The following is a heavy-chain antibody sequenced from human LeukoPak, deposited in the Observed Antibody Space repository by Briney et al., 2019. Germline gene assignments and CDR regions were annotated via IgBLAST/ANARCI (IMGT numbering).Heavy chain of an antibody. Sequence: PGGSLRLSCAASGFTFSSYAMSWVRQAPGKGLEWIGTIYYSGTTYYNPSLKSRLTISVDTSKNQFSLKLTSVTAADTAVYYCARHDYYGSLNWFDPWGQGTLITVSS. CDR2: IYYSGTT. J-gene: IGHJ5*02. V-gene: IGHV4-39*01. CDR1: GFTFSSYA. CDR3: ARHDYYGSLNWFDP. D-gene: IGHD3-10*01.